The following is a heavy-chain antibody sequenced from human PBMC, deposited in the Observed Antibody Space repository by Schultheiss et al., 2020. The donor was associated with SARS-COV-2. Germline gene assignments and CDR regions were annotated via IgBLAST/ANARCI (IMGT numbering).Heavy chain of an antibody. Sequence: SETLSLTFTVSGGSISSYYWSWIRQPAGKGLEWIGRIYTSGSTNYNPSLKSRVTMSVDTSKNQFSLKLSSVTAADTAVYYCARFEYYDILTGYLDWGQGTLVTVSS. V-gene: IGHV4-4*07. CDR1: GGSISSYY. CDR3: ARFEYYDILTGYLD. J-gene: IGHJ4*02. D-gene: IGHD3-9*01. CDR2: IYTSGST.